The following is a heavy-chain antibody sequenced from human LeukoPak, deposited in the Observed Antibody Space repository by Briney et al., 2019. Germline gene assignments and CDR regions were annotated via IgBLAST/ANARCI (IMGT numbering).Heavy chain of an antibody. Sequence: LGGSLRLSCAASGFTVSSNYMSWVRQAPGKGLEWVSAISNNGGYTYYADSVQGRFTISRDNSKSTLCLQMNSLRAEDTAVYYCAKQLGYCSDGSCYFPYWGQGTLVTVSS. CDR1: GFTVSSNY. V-gene: IGHV3-23*01. J-gene: IGHJ4*02. CDR3: AKQLGYCSDGSCYFPY. D-gene: IGHD2-15*01. CDR2: ISNNGGYT.